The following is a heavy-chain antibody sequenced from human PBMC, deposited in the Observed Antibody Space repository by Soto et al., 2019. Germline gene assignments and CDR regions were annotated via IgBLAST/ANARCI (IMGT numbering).Heavy chain of an antibody. J-gene: IGHJ3*02. V-gene: IGHV6-1*01. CDR2: TYYRSKWYN. CDR3: ARDRVYNWNYVNAFDI. CDR1: GDSVSSNSAA. Sequence: SQTLSLTCAISGDSVSSNSAAWNWIRQSPSRGFEWLGRTYYRSKWYNDYAVSVKSRITINPDTSKNQFSLQLNSVTPEDTAVYYCARDRVYNWNYVNAFDIWGQGTMVTVSS. D-gene: IGHD1-7*01.